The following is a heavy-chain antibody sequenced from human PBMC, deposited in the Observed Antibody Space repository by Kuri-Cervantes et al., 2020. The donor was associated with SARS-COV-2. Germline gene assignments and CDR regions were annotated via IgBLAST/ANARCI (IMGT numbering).Heavy chain of an antibody. CDR2: FDPEDGET. V-gene: IGHV1-24*01. CDR1: GYTLTELS. D-gene: IGHD3-3*01. J-gene: IGHJ3*02. CDR3: ATDRFDFWSGYSWGGAFDI. Sequence: ASVNVSCKVSGYTLTELSMHWVRQAPGKGLEWMGRFDPEDGETIYAQKFQGRVTMTENTSTDTAYMELSSLRSEETDVYYCATDRFDFWSGYSWGGAFDIWGQGTMVTVSS.